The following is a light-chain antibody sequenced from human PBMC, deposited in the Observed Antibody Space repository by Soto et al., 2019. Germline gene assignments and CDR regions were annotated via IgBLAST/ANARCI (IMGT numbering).Light chain of an antibody. Sequence: QSVLTQPPSVSAAPGQMVTISCSGSSSNIGTCPVSWPPQRPGTAPRLLIYDDDKRRSGIPDRFSGSKSGTSATLGITGFQTGDEADYYCGSWDSSLSAYVFATGTKVTVL. CDR1: SSNIGTCP. J-gene: IGLJ1*01. CDR3: GSWDSSLSAYV. CDR2: DDD. V-gene: IGLV1-51*01.